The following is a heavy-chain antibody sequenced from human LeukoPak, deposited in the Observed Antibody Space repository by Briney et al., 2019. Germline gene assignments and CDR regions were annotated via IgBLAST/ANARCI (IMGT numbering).Heavy chain of an antibody. D-gene: IGHD2-2*01. CDR3: ASEYCSSTSCYDAFDI. Sequence: ASVKVSCKASGYTFTGYYMRWVRQAPGQGLEWMGWINPNSGATTYAQKFQGRLTMTADTSISTAYMELSRLRSDDTAVYYCASEYCSSTSCYDAFDIWGQGTMVTVSS. CDR1: GYTFTGYY. J-gene: IGHJ3*02. V-gene: IGHV1-2*02. CDR2: INPNSGAT.